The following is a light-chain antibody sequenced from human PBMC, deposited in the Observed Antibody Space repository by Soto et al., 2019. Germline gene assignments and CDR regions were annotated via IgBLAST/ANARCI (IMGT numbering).Light chain of an antibody. CDR1: SSDVGGYNY. CDR2: DVR. Sequence: QSVLTQPASVSGSPGQSITISCTGTSSDVGGYNYVSWYQQHPGKAPKLMIYDVRNRPSGVSNRFSGSKSVNTASLTISGRQAEDEADYYCSSYTTISTYVFGTGTKLTVL. V-gene: IGLV2-14*01. J-gene: IGLJ1*01. CDR3: SSYTTISTYV.